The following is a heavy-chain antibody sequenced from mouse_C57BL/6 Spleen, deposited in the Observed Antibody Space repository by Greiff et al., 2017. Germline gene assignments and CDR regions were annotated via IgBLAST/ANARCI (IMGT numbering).Heavy chain of an antibody. J-gene: IGHJ4*01. Sequence: QVQLQQPGAELVKPGASVKLSCKASGYTFTSYWMHWVKQRPGQGLEWIGMIHPNIGSTNYNEKFKSKATLTVAKSSSTAYMQLSSLPSEDAAVYYWAREGYYDYDDVGGAMDYWGQGTSVTVSS. CDR1: GYTFTSYW. CDR2: IHPNIGST. V-gene: IGHV1-64*01. CDR3: AREGYYDYDDVGGAMDY. D-gene: IGHD2-4*01.